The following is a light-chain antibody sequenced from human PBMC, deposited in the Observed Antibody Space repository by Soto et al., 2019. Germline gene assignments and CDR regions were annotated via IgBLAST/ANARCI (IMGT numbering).Light chain of an antibody. CDR3: QQRTNWPPT. CDR2: SAS. CDR1: QSVRND. Sequence: EIVLTQSPATLSLSPGERATLSCRASQSVRNDLVWYHQKPCQAPMVLIYSASNRATGIPARFSGSGSGTDFTLTISSLEPEDFAVYYCQQRTNWPPTFGGGTKVEMK. J-gene: IGKJ4*01. V-gene: IGKV3-11*01.